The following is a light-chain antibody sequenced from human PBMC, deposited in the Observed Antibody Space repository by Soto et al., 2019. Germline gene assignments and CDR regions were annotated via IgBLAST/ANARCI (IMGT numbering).Light chain of an antibody. Sequence: EIVLTQSPATLSLSPGERATLSCRASQFINTYVAWYQHRPGQGPRLLIYEASKRAPGIPARFSGSGSGTDFTLTISSLEPEDFGIYYCQQRHTWPTTFGGGAKVEI. CDR1: QFINTY. J-gene: IGKJ4*01. CDR2: EAS. V-gene: IGKV3-11*01. CDR3: QQRHTWPTT.